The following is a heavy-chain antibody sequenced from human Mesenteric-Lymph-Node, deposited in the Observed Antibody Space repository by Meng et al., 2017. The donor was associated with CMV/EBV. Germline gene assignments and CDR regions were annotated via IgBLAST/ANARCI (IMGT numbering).Heavy chain of an antibody. J-gene: IGHJ4*02. D-gene: IGHD4-17*01. CDR2: IKQDGSEK. Sequence: GGSLRLSCAASGFTFSDFWMNWVRQAPGKGLELVAKIKQDGSEKYYVDSVMGRFTISRDNSKNSLYLQLNSLKAEDTAVYFCARQTLMTTEYFDCWGQGTVVTVSS. CDR3: ARQTLMTTEYFDC. CDR1: GFTFSDFW. V-gene: IGHV3-7*01.